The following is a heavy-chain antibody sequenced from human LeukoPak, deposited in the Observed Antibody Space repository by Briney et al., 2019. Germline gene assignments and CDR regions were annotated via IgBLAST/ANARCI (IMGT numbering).Heavy chain of an antibody. Sequence: ASVKVSCKASGYTFTDYCIYWVRQAPGQGLEWMGWINPNSGGTNYAQKFQGRVTMSRDTSISTGYMELSRLRSDDTAVYYCARDPGILYYYMDVWGKGTTVTVSS. CDR3: ARDPGILYYYMDV. CDR1: GYTFTDYC. V-gene: IGHV1-2*02. J-gene: IGHJ6*03. D-gene: IGHD2-15*01. CDR2: INPNSGGT.